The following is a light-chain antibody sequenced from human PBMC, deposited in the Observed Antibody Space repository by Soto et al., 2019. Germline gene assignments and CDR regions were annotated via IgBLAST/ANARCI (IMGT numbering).Light chain of an antibody. Sequence: QSALTQPASVSGSPGQSITISCTGTSSDVGGYNSVSWYQQHPGKAPKLMIYDVSNRPSGVSNRFSGSKSGNTASLTISGLQAEDEADYYCSSYARNRDVLFGGGTKLTVL. CDR1: SSDVGGYNS. J-gene: IGLJ2*01. CDR2: DVS. CDR3: SSYARNRDVL. V-gene: IGLV2-14*01.